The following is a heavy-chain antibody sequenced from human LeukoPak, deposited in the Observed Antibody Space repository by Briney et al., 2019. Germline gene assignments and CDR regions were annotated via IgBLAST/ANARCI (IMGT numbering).Heavy chain of an antibody. CDR2: INHRGST. D-gene: IGHD1-26*01. V-gene: IGHV4-34*01. CDR3: ARTGLGARDIRRPSNWLDP. J-gene: IGHJ5*02. CDR1: GGSFSGYY. Sequence: PSETLSLTCAVYGGSFSGYYWSWVRQPPGKGLEWIGEINHRGSTNYNPSLKGRVTISVETSKNQFYLKLSSVTAEETAVYYCARTGLGARDIRRPSNWLDPWGQETLVTVSS.